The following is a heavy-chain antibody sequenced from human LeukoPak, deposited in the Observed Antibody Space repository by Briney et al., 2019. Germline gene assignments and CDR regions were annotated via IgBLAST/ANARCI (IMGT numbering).Heavy chain of an antibody. V-gene: IGHV4-30-2*01. J-gene: IGHJ4*02. CDR2: IYQSGST. CDR1: GVSISSGCYY. Sequence: SETLSLTCTVSGVSISSGCYYWSWIRQPPGKGLEWIGYIYQSGSTYYKPSLKSRVTISVDRSKNQFSLKLSSVTAADTAVYYCARDVYGGKGFDSWGQGTLVTVSS. CDR3: ARDVYGGKGFDS. D-gene: IGHD4-23*01.